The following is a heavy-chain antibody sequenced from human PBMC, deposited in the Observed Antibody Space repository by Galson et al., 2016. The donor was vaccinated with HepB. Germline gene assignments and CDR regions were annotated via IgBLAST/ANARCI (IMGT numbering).Heavy chain of an antibody. CDR3: ATWWQTPTSYFGY. CDR2: IKKDGSEK. J-gene: IGHJ4*02. Sequence: SLRLSCAASGFTFSRVWMSWVRQAPGKGLEWVANIKKDGSEKYYVGSVKGRFTISRDNAQNSLYLKMNSLRAEDTAIYYCATWWQTPTSYFGYWGQGTLVTVSS. CDR1: GFTFSRVW. V-gene: IGHV3-7*01. D-gene: IGHD2-8*02.